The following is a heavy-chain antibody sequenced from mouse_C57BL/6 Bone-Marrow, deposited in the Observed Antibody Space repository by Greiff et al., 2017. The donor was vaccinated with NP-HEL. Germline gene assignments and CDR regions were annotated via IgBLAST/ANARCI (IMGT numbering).Heavy chain of an antibody. Sequence: QVQLKESGAELARPGASVKLSCKASGYTFTSSGISWVKQRTGQGLEWIGEIYPRSGNTYYNEKFKGKATLTADKSSSTAYMELRSLTSEDSAVYFWARNYYGSSYVFAYWGQGTLVTVSA. D-gene: IGHD1-1*01. CDR2: IYPRSGNT. V-gene: IGHV1-81*01. J-gene: IGHJ3*01. CDR3: ARNYYGSSYVFAY. CDR1: GYTFTSSG.